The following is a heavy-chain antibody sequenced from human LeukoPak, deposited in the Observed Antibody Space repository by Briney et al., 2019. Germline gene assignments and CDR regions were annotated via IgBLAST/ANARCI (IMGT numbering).Heavy chain of an antibody. CDR3: ARDAGDYYGSGSYSWFDP. J-gene: IGHJ5*02. V-gene: IGHV1-2*02. CDR2: INPNSGGT. Sequence: ASVKVSCKASGYTFTGYYMHWVRQAPGQGLEWMGWINPNSGGTNYAQKFQGRVTMTRDTSISTAYMELSRLRSDDTAVYYCARDAGDYYGSGSYSWFDPWGQGTLVTVSS. D-gene: IGHD3-10*01. CDR1: GYTFTGYY.